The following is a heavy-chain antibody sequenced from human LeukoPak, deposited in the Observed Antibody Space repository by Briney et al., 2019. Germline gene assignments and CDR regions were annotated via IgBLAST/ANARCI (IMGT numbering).Heavy chain of an antibody. J-gene: IGHJ6*03. D-gene: IGHD3-10*01. V-gene: IGHV1-2*02. CDR2: INPNSGGT. Sequence: GASVKVSCKASGYTFTSYGISWVRQAPGQGLEWMEWINPNSGGTNYAQKFQGRVTMTRDTSISTAYMELSRLRSDDTAVYYCARVGVRGYYYYYMDVWGKGTTVTIS. CDR3: ARVGVRGYYYYYMDV. CDR1: GYTFTSYG.